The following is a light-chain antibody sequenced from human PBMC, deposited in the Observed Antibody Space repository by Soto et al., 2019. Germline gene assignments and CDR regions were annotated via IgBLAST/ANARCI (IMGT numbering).Light chain of an antibody. J-gene: IGLJ2*01. CDR3: AAWDDSLNGVL. Sequence: QSVLTQPPSASGTPGQRVTISCSGGSSNIGSNTVNWYQQLPGTAPKLLIYSNYQRPSGVPDRFSGSKSGTSASLAISGLQSEDEADYYCAAWDDSLNGVLFGGGTKLTVL. CDR2: SNY. V-gene: IGLV1-44*01. CDR1: SSNIGSNT.